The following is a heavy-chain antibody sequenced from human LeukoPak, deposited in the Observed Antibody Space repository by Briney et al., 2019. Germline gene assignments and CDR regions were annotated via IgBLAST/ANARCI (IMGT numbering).Heavy chain of an antibody. J-gene: IGHJ4*02. D-gene: IGHD5-24*01. V-gene: IGHV4-34*01. CDR1: GGSFSGYY. Sequence: KPSETLSLTCAVYGGSFSGYYWSWIRQSPGKGLEGIGEINHSESTNYNPSLESRVTMSVDKSKNQFSLKLSAVAAADTAMYYCARREDGYKNPFDFCSQGILVTVSS. CDR3: ARREDGYKNPFDF. CDR2: INHSEST.